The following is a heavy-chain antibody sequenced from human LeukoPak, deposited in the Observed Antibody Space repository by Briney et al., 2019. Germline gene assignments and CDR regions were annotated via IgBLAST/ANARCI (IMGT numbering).Heavy chain of an antibody. CDR3: ARGSGDVIDY. Sequence: GGSLRLSCAASGFTVSSNYMNWVRQAPGKGLEWVSVIYSGGTTYYADSVKGRFTISRDSSKNTLYLQMHSLRAEDTAVYYCARGSGDVIDYWGQGTLVTVSS. CDR1: GFTVSSNY. D-gene: IGHD4-17*01. CDR2: IYSGGTT. J-gene: IGHJ4*02. V-gene: IGHV3-53*01.